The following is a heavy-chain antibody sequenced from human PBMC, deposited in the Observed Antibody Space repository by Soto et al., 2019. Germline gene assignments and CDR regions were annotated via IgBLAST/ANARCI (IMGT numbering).Heavy chain of an antibody. V-gene: IGHV3-23*01. CDR1: GFTFSSYG. Sequence: EVQLLESGGGLVQPGGSLTLSCAASGFTFSSYGMTWVRQAPGKGLEWVSFSSATGSGRYYADSVKGRFTISRDNSKNTLYLQMSSLRADDTAVYYCAKDRRAGGNYGFYSDFWGQGALDIVSS. D-gene: IGHD1-7*01. CDR2: SSATGSGR. CDR3: AKDRRAGGNYGFYSDF. J-gene: IGHJ4*02.